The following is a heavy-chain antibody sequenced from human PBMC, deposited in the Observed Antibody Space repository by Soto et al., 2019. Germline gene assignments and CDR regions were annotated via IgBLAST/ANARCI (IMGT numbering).Heavy chain of an antibody. J-gene: IGHJ3*02. CDR2: ISAYNGNT. D-gene: IGHD3-10*01. V-gene: IGHV1-18*01. CDR1: GYTFTSYG. CDR3: ARETPFYGSGLTDAFDI. Sequence: ASVKVSCKASGYTFTSYGISWVRQAPGQGLEWMGWISAYNGNTNYAQKLQGRVTMTTETSTSTAYIELRSLRSDDTAVYYCARETPFYGSGLTDAFDIWGQGTMVTVSS.